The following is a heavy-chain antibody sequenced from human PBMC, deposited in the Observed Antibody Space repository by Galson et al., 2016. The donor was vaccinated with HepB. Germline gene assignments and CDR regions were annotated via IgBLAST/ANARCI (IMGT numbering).Heavy chain of an antibody. CDR3: ARDNSRFRDYNSRPLRGLDV. V-gene: IGHV4-31*03. CDR1: GGSISSGGFY. D-gene: IGHD3-22*01. Sequence: TLSLTCNVSGGSISSGGFYWSWIRQHPGKGLEWIGYVYYIGNAFHNPSLKSRLTLSVDTSKNQFSLRLTSVTAADTAVYYCARDNSRFRDYNSRPLRGLDVWGQGTTVTVS. CDR2: VYYIGNA. J-gene: IGHJ6*02.